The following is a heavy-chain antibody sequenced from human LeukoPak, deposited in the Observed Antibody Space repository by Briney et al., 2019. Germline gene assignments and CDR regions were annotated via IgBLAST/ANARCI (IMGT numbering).Heavy chain of an antibody. CDR2: IYYSGST. V-gene: IGHV4-39*01. Sequence: SETLSLTCTVSGGSISSSSYYWGWIRQPPGKGLEWIGSIYYSGSTYYNPSLKSRVTISVDTSKNQFSLKLSSVTAADTAVYYCARHILAAGSRAKNWFDPWGQGTLVTVSS. CDR3: ARHILAAGSRAKNWFDP. CDR1: GGSISSSSYY. D-gene: IGHD6-13*01. J-gene: IGHJ5*02.